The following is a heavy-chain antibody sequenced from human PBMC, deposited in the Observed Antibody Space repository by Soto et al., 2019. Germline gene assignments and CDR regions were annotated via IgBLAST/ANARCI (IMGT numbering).Heavy chain of an antibody. CDR3: AKGLLIMVRKVIIPPQYYYGMDV. CDR2: ISGSGGIT. CDR1: GFTFGDHA. D-gene: IGHD3-10*01. J-gene: IGHJ6*02. Sequence: GGSLRLSCAASGFTFGDHAVSWVRQAPGKGLEWVPVISGSGGITYYEDSVKGRFTISRDNAKNRLYLQMNSLRAEDTAVYYCAKGLLIMVRKVIIPPQYYYGMDVWGQGTTVTVSS. V-gene: IGHV3-23*01.